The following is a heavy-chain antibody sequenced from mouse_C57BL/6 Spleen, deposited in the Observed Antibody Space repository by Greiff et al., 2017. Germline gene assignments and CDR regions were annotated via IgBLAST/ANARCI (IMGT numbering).Heavy chain of an antibody. J-gene: IGHJ3*01. V-gene: IGHV14-4*01. D-gene: IGHD2-5*01. CDR3: TRSNPFAY. CDR1: GFNIKDDY. CDR2: IDPENGDT. Sequence: VQLQQSGAELVRPGASVKLSCTASGFNIKDDYLHWVKQMPEQGLEWSGWIDPENGDTEYASKFQGKATITADKSSNTAYLQLSSLTSEDTAVYSCTRSNPFAYWGQGTLVTVSA.